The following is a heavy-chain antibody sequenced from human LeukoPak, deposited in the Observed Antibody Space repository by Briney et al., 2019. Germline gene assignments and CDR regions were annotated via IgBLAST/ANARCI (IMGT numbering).Heavy chain of an antibody. Sequence: SETLSLTCTVSGGSISSSSYYWGWIRQPPWKGLEWIGSIYYSGSTYYNPSLKSRVTISVDTSKNQFSLKLSSVTAADTAVYYCARHSWRYSSGWYAFDIWGQGTMVTVSS. CDR1: GGSISSSSYY. CDR3: ARHSWRYSSGWYAFDI. J-gene: IGHJ3*02. V-gene: IGHV4-39*01. CDR2: IYYSGST. D-gene: IGHD6-19*01.